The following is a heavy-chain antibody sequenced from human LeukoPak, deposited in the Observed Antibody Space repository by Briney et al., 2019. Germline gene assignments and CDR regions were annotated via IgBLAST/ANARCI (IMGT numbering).Heavy chain of an antibody. V-gene: IGHV4-59*08. CDR3: ARLRQAGQAPFYWYFDL. D-gene: IGHD3-16*01. J-gene: IGHJ2*01. Sequence: SETLSLTCTVSGGSISSYYRSWIRQPPGKGLEWIGYISYSGSTKYNPSLKSRVTISVETSKNQFSLKLSSVTAADTAVYYCARLRQAGQAPFYWYFDLWGRGTLVTVSS. CDR1: GGSISSYY. CDR2: ISYSGST.